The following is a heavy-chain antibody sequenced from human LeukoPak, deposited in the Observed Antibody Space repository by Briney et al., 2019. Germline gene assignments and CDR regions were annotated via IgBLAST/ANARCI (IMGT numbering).Heavy chain of an antibody. V-gene: IGHV3-23*01. Sequence: GGSLRLSCAASGFTFSSYAMSWVRQAPGKGLEWVSAISGSGGSTYYADSVKGRSTISRDNSKNTLYLQMNSLRAEDTAVYYCAVVPAAFDYMDVWGKGTTVTVSS. CDR1: GFTFSSYA. D-gene: IGHD2-2*01. J-gene: IGHJ6*03. CDR3: AVVPAAFDYMDV. CDR2: ISGSGGST.